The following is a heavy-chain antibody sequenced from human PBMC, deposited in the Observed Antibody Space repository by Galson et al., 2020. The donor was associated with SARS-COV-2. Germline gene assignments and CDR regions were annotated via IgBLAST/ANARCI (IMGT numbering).Heavy chain of an antibody. CDR3: AKSQWYYDSTSLLGEYFQH. V-gene: IGHV3-9*01. CDR1: GFTFDDYA. CDR2: ISWNSGSI. Sequence: GGSLRLSCAASGFTFDDYAMHWVRQAPGKGLEWVSGISWNSGSIGYADSVKGRFTISRDNAKNSLYLQMNSLRAEDTALYYCAKSQWYYDSTSLLGEYFQHWGQGTLVTVSS. D-gene: IGHD3-22*01. J-gene: IGHJ1*01.